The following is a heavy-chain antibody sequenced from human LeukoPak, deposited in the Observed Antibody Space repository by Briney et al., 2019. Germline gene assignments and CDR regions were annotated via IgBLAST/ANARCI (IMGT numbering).Heavy chain of an antibody. Sequence: GGSLRLSCAASGFTFSTYSMNWVRQAPGKGLEWVSYISSSSSTIYYADSVKGRFTISRDNAENSLYLQMNSLRAEDTAVYYCARGSTYYDSSGQVPFDYWGQGTLVTVSS. D-gene: IGHD3-22*01. CDR2: ISSSSSTI. CDR1: GFTFSTYS. J-gene: IGHJ4*02. V-gene: IGHV3-48*01. CDR3: ARGSTYYDSSGQVPFDY.